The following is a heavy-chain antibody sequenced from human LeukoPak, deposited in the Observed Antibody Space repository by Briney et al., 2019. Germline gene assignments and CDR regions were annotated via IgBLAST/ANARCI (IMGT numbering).Heavy chain of an antibody. J-gene: IGHJ4*02. CDR1: GWALSCYY. V-gene: IGHV4-59*01. Sequence: SQTPFPTSPVSGWALSCYYLSLRRQPPREGLGGVGYIYYSGSTNYNPSLKSRVTISVDTSKNQFSLKLSSVTAADTAVYYCARDHGRSAEGYFDYWGQGTLVTVSS. D-gene: IGHD6-25*01. CDR3: ARDHGRSAEGYFDY. CDR2: IYYSGST.